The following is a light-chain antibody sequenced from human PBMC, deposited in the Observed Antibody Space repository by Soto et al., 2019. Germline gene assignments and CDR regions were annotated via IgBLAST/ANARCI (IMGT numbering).Light chain of an antibody. V-gene: IGLV1-44*01. Sequence: QSVLTQPPSASGTPGQRVTICCSGSSSNIGSNTVNWYQQLPGTAPKLLIYSNNQRPSGVPDRFSGSKSGTSASLAISGLQSEDDADYYCAAWDDSLNGYVFGTGTKVTVL. CDR1: SSNIGSNT. CDR2: SNN. J-gene: IGLJ1*01. CDR3: AAWDDSLNGYV.